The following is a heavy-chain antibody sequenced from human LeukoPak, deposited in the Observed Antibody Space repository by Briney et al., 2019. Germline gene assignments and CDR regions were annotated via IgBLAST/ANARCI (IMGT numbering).Heavy chain of an antibody. J-gene: IGHJ4*02. Sequence: GGSLRLSCAASGLSLSNYGIHWVRQAPGKGLEWVAVISYDGSNRYYADSVKGRFTISRDSSKHTLYLQMNSLRAEDTAVYYCAKAVRLAYGTGYYSFDYWGQGTLVTVSS. CDR3: AKAVRLAYGTGYYSFDY. CDR1: GLSLSNYG. D-gene: IGHD3/OR15-3a*01. CDR2: ISYDGSNR. V-gene: IGHV3-30*18.